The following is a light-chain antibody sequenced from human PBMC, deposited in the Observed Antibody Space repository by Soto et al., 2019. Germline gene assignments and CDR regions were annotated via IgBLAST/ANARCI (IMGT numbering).Light chain of an antibody. CDR3: QHYGRSPIT. CDR2: GAS. Sequence: EIVLTQSPGTLCLSPGERATLSCMASQSVNSRLAWYQHKPGQAPRLLISGASSRATGIPDRFSGSGSATDFTLTISRLEPEDFALYYCQHYGRSPITFGQGTRLEI. J-gene: IGKJ5*01. CDR1: QSVNSR. V-gene: IGKV3-20*01.